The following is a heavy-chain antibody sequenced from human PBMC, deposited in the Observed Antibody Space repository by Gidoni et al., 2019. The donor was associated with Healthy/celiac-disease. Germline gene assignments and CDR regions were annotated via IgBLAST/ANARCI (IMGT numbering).Heavy chain of an antibody. CDR3: ARGPTMVRGVRRLGPFDY. Sequence: QVQLVESGGGVVQPGRSLRLSCAASGFTFSSYAMHWVRQAPGKGLEWVAVISYDGSNKYYADSVKGRFTISRDNSKNTLYLQMNSLRAEDTAVYYCARGPTMVRGVRRLGPFDYWGQGTLVTVSS. CDR1: GFTFSSYA. D-gene: IGHD3-10*01. V-gene: IGHV3-30-3*01. J-gene: IGHJ4*02. CDR2: ISYDGSNK.